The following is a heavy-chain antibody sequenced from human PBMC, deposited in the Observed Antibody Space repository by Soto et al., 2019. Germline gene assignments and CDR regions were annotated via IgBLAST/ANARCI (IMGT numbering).Heavy chain of an antibody. V-gene: IGHV3-73*01. CDR3: GRHVSGYDSSGYVDY. Sequence: GSLRLSCVASGFTFSGSAMHWVRQASGKVLEWVGRIRSKTNSYATAYAESVKGRFTISRDDSKNTAYLQMNSLKTEDSAVYYCGRHVSGYDSSGYVDYWGPGTLVTVS. CDR1: GFTFSGSA. J-gene: IGHJ4*02. D-gene: IGHD3-22*01. CDR2: IRSKTNSYAT.